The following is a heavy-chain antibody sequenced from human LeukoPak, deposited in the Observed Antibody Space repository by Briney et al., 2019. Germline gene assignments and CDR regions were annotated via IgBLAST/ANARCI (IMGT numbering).Heavy chain of an antibody. CDR2: IYYSGST. Sequence: PSETLSLTCTVSGGSISSYHWSWIRQPPGKGLEWIGYIYYSGSTNYDPSLKSRVTISVDTSKNQFSLKLSSVTAADTAVYYCASGPPTADCSSTSCPIGDAFDIWGQGTMVTVSS. CDR1: GGSISSYH. J-gene: IGHJ3*02. D-gene: IGHD2-2*01. CDR3: ASGPPTADCSSTSCPIGDAFDI. V-gene: IGHV4-59*12.